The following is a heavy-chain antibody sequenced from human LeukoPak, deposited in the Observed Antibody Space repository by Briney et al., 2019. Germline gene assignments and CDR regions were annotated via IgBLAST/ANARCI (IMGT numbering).Heavy chain of an antibody. D-gene: IGHD6-13*01. J-gene: IGHJ3*02. CDR3: AKDRYSTLDPDVFDI. Sequence: PGGSLRLSCAASGFTFSSYAMSWVRQAPGKGLEWVSSISVSGGITYYADSVKGRFTISRDNYKNTVYLQMNSLRAEDTAVYYCAKDRYSTLDPDVFDIWGQGTMVTVSS. CDR2: ISVSGGIT. V-gene: IGHV3-23*01. CDR1: GFTFSSYA.